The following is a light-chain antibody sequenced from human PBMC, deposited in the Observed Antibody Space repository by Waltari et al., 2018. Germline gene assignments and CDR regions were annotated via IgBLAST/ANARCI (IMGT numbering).Light chain of an antibody. CDR2: DVS. J-gene: IGLJ1*01. V-gene: IGLV2-14*01. CDR3: SSYTSSNYV. Sequence: QSSLTQPASVSGSPGQSLTISCTGTSSDVGGYNYVSWYQQHPGKAPKLMIYDVSKRPSGVSNRFSGSKSGNTASLTISGLQAEDEADYYCSSYTSSNYVFGTGTKVTVL. CDR1: SSDVGGYNY.